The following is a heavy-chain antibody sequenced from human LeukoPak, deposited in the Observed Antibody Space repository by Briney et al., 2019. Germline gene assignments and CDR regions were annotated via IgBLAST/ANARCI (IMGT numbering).Heavy chain of an antibody. CDR2: ISGSGGST. J-gene: IGHJ4*02. CDR3: ANDLAAAGDAFGY. Sequence: GGSLRLSCAASGFTFSSYAMSWVRQAPGKGLEWVSAISGSGGSTYYADSVKGRFTISRDNSKNTLYLQMNSLRAEDTAVYYCANDLAAAGDAFGYWGQGTLVTVSS. V-gene: IGHV3-23*01. D-gene: IGHD6-13*01. CDR1: GFTFSSYA.